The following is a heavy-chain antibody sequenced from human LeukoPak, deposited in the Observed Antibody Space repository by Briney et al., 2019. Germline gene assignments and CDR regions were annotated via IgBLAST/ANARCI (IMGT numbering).Heavy chain of an antibody. D-gene: IGHD3-9*01. Sequence: SVKVSCKASGGTFSSYAISWARQAPGQGLEWMGGIIPIFGTANYAQKFQGRVTITADESTSTAYMELSSLGSEDTAVYYCASARPYYDILTGYYNWGQGTLVTVSS. CDR2: IIPIFGTA. CDR1: GGTFSSYA. J-gene: IGHJ4*02. V-gene: IGHV1-69*13. CDR3: ASARPYYDILTGYYN.